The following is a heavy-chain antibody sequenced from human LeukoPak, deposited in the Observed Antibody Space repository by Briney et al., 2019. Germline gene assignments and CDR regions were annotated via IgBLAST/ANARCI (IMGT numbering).Heavy chain of an antibody. CDR2: ISYDGSSK. J-gene: IGHJ6*03. CDR3: AKVGPYSSQDMDV. D-gene: IGHD6-19*01. V-gene: IGHV3-30*18. Sequence: GGSLRLSCAASGFTFSNYAMHWVRQAPGKGLEWVAIISYDGSSKYYADSVKGRFTISRDNSKNTLYLQMNSLRAEDTAVYYCAKVGPYSSQDMDVWGKGTTVTVSS. CDR1: GFTFSNYA.